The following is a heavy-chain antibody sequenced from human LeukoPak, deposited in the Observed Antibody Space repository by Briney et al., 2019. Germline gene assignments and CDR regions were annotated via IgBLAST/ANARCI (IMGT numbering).Heavy chain of an antibody. CDR1: GFDFTKDW. CDR3: ARRDPTTVTAFDY. D-gene: IGHD4-17*01. J-gene: IGHJ4*02. V-gene: IGHV5-51*01. CDR2: IFPDDSDT. Sequence: GESLKISCRFSGFDFTKDWIGWVRLMPGKGLEWMGIIFPDDSDTRYSPSFQGQVTLSADQSISTAYLQWSSLKAPDTAIYYCARRDPTTVTAFDYWGQGTLVTVSS.